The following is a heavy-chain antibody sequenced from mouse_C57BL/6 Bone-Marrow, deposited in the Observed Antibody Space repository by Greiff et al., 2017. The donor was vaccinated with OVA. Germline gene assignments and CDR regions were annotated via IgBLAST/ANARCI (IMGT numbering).Heavy chain of an antibody. V-gene: IGHV1-9*01. CDR3: ARRGTDKSYFDY. CDR1: GYTFTGYW. D-gene: IGHD4-1*01. J-gene: IGHJ2*01. CDR2: IFPGSGST. Sequence: VQLQQSGAELMKPGASVKLSCKATGYTFTGYWIDWVKQRPGHGLEWIGAIFPGSGSTNYNEKVKGKATFTADTASNTVYMQLSSLTTEDSAIYYCARRGTDKSYFDYWGQGTTLTVAT.